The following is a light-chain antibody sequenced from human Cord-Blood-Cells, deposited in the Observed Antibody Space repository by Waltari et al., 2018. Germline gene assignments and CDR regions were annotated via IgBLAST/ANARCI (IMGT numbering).Light chain of an antibody. CDR3: AAWDDSLSGVV. CDR1: SSNIRSNY. CDR2: RNN. V-gene: IGLV1-47*01. Sequence: QSVLTQPPSASGTPGQRVTIPCSGRSSNIRSNYVYWYQQHPGTAPKHLIYRNNQRPSGVPDRFSGSKSGTSASLAISGLRSEDEADYYCAAWDDSLSGVVFGGGTKLTVL. J-gene: IGLJ2*01.